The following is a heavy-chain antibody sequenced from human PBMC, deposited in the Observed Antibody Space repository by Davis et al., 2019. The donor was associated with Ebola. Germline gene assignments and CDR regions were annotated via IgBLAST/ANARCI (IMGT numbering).Heavy chain of an antibody. Sequence: AASVKVSCKASGYTFNNYGITWVRQAPGQGLEWMGWISAYNGNTNYAQKVQGRVTMTTETSTSTAYMELSSLRSEDTALYYCTTPGGQDSGYDVFDIWGQGTMVTVSS. CDR1: GYTFNNYG. CDR3: TTPGGQDSGYDVFDI. J-gene: IGHJ3*02. D-gene: IGHD5-12*01. V-gene: IGHV1-18*01. CDR2: ISAYNGNT.